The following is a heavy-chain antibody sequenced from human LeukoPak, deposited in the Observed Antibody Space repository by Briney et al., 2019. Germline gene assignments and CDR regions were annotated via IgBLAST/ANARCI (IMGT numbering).Heavy chain of an antibody. CDR3: ARDRKRLVAAGDY. Sequence: ASVKVSCKASGYTFTSYGISWVRQAPGQGLEWMGWISAYNANPNYAQKLQGRGTMTTDTSTSTAYMELRSLRSDDTAVYYCARDRKRLVAAGDYWGQGTLVTVSS. CDR1: GYTFTSYG. V-gene: IGHV1-18*01. J-gene: IGHJ4*02. D-gene: IGHD2-8*02. CDR2: ISAYNANP.